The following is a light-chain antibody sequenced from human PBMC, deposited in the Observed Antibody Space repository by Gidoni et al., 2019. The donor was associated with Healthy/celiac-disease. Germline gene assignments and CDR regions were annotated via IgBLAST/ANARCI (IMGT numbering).Light chain of an antibody. Sequence: EIVLTQSPATLSLSPGERATLSCRASQSVSSYLAWYQQKPGQAPRLLIYDASNRATGIPARFRGSGSVTDFTLTISSLEPEDFAVYYCQQRSNWPTLTFGGGTKVEIK. CDR2: DAS. CDR3: QQRSNWPTLT. CDR1: QSVSSY. V-gene: IGKV3-11*01. J-gene: IGKJ4*01.